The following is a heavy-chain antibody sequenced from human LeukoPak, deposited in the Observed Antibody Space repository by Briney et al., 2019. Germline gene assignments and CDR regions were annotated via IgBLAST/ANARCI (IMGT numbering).Heavy chain of an antibody. V-gene: IGHV3-33*06. CDR3: DKEQAIVVVPAATLDY. CDR1: GFTFSSYG. J-gene: IGHJ4*02. D-gene: IGHD2-2*01. Sequence: AGSLRLSGAASGFTFSSYGMHWIRQAPDRGLEWVAVICYDGSNKYYADSVKGRFPISRDNSKNTLYLQMNSLRAEGTAVYYCDKEQAIVVVPAATLDYWGQGTLVTVSS. CDR2: ICYDGSNK.